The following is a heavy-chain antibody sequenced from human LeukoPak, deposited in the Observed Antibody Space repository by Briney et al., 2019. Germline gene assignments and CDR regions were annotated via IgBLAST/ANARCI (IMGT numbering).Heavy chain of an antibody. D-gene: IGHD2-15*01. J-gene: IGHJ3*02. CDR3: ARDFCSGGSCYPDAFDI. CDR2: IWYDGTNK. CDR1: GFTFSFYG. V-gene: IGHV3-33*01. Sequence: GSLRLSCAASGFTFSFYGMHWVRQAPGQALEWVATIWYDGTNKYYADSVKGRFTISRDNFKNTLSLQMNSLRAEDTAVYYCARDFCSGGSCYPDAFDIWGQGTMVTVSS.